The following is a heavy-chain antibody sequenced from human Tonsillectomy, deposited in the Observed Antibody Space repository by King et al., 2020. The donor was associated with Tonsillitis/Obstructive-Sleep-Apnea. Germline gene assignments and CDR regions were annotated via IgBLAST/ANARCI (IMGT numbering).Heavy chain of an antibody. Sequence: VQLVEPGGGLVRPGGSLRLSCTASGFTFSSYSMSWVRQAPGKGLEWVSSITSYIYYADSVNGRFTISRDNAKNSLYLQMNSLRAEDTAVYYCARGRSSWESDFDYWGQGTLVTVSS. CDR2: ITSYI. J-gene: IGHJ4*02. CDR3: ARGRSSWESDFDY. D-gene: IGHD1-26*01. CDR1: GFTFSSYS. V-gene: IGHV3-21*01.